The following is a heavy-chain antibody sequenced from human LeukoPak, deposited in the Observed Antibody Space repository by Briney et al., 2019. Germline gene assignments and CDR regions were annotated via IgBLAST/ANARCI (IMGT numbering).Heavy chain of an antibody. CDR1: GGSISSFY. Sequence: SETLSLTCTVSGGSISSFYWSWIRQPPGKGLEWIGYIYYTGSTNYNSSLKSRVTISVDTSKNHVSLTLNSVTAADTAVYYCARDSGTTGEVKFDPWGQGTLVTVSS. CDR2: IYYTGST. V-gene: IGHV4-59*12. CDR3: ARDSGTTGEVKFDP. D-gene: IGHD3-10*01. J-gene: IGHJ5*02.